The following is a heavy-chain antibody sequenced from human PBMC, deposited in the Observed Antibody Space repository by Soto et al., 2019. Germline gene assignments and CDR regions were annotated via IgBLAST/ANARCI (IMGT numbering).Heavy chain of an antibody. CDR1: GFTFRNYA. D-gene: IGHD2-15*01. CDR2: ISGSGDST. CDR3: AKGGNTNYYYYYYMDV. J-gene: IGHJ6*03. V-gene: IGHV3-23*01. Sequence: EVELLESGGGLAQPGGSLRLSCGASGFTFRNYAMSWVRQAPGKGLEWVSVISGSGDSTNYADSVKGRFTISRDNSKNTLYLQMNSLRAEDTAVYYCAKGGNTNYYYYYYMDVWVVGATVTVSS.